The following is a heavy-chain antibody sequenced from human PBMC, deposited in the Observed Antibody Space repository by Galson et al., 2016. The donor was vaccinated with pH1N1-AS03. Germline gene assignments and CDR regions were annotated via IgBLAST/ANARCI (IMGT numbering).Heavy chain of an antibody. CDR3: AHGPYWFDP. J-gene: IGHJ5*02. CDR2: IYRNDDN. Sequence: PALVKPTQTLTLTCTFSGFSPSTSGVAVGWIRQPPGKALEWLALIYRNDDNRYSPSLKNRLTFTKDTSKNQVVLTLTDMDAVDTATYYCAHGPYWFDPWGQGTLVTVSS. CDR1: GFSPSTSGVA. V-gene: IGHV2-5*01.